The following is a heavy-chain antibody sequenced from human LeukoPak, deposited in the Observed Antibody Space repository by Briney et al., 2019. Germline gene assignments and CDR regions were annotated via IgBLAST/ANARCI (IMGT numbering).Heavy chain of an antibody. Sequence: SETLSLTCTVSGGSISSYYWSWIRQPPGKGLEWIGYIYYSGSTNYNPSLKSRVIISVDTSKNQFSLKLSSVTAADTAVYYCARADSSSWYEDYYYYYMDVWGKGTTVTVSS. CDR1: GGSISSYY. J-gene: IGHJ6*03. V-gene: IGHV4-59*01. CDR2: IYYSGST. CDR3: ARADSSSWYEDYYYYYMDV. D-gene: IGHD6-13*01.